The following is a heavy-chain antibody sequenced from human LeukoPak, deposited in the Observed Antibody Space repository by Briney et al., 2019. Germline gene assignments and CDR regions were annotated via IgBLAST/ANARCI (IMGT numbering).Heavy chain of an antibody. D-gene: IGHD2-21*02. V-gene: IGHV3-30*02. CDR2: IRYDGSNK. CDR3: AKDHRAYCGGDCVDFDY. CDR1: GFTFSSYG. J-gene: IGHJ4*02. Sequence: GGSPRLSCAASGFTFSSYGMHWVRQAPGKGLEWVAFIRYDGSNKYYADSVKGRFTISRDNSKNTLYLQMNSLRAEDTAVYYCAKDHRAYCGGDCVDFDYWGQGTLVTVSS.